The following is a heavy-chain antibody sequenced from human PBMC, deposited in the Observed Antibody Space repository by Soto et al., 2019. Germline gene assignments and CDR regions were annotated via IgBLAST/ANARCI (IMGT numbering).Heavy chain of an antibody. Sequence: QVQLQQWGAGLLKPSETLSLTCAVYGGSFSGYYWSWIRQPPGKGLEWIGEINHRGSTNYNPSLKSRVSISVVTSKNQFSLKLSSVTAAETAVDCCARSGGESAFDIWGEGTMVTVSS. V-gene: IGHV4-34*01. CDR2: INHRGST. CDR1: GGSFSGYY. J-gene: IGHJ3*02. D-gene: IGHD2-21*01. CDR3: ARSGGESAFDI.